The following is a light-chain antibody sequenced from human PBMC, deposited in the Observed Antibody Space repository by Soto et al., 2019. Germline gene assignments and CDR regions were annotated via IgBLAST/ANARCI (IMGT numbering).Light chain of an antibody. V-gene: IGLV2-8*01. CDR2: EVS. J-gene: IGLJ1*01. CDR1: SSDIGGYNY. Sequence: QSVLTQPPSASGSPGQSVTISCTGTSSDIGGYNYISWYQHHPGKAPKLMIYEVSQRPSGVPDRFSGSKSGNTASLTVSGLQAEDEADYYCSSYAGSNNRGVFGSRTKLTVL. CDR3: SSYAGSNNRGV.